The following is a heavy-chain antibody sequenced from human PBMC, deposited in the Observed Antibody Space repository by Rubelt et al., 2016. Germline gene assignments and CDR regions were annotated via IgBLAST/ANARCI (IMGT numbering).Heavy chain of an antibody. J-gene: IGHJ4*02. CDR2: INLGEPST. D-gene: IGHD4-23*01. CDR1: GFTFTGYS. CDR3: AKSGTRWSHFDY. Sequence: EVQLVESGGGLVQPGGSLRLSCEASGFTFTGYSMEWVRQAPGKGLVWVSRINLGEPSTTYAASVKGRFTITRDISKNRLYLQMNSLRAGDTAVYYCAKSGTRWSHFDYWGQGALVTVSS. V-gene: IGHV3-23*04.